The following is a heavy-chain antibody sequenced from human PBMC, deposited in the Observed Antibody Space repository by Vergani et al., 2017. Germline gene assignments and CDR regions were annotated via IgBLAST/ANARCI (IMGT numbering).Heavy chain of an antibody. CDR3: ARGDIVVVPAALDAFDI. D-gene: IGHD2-2*01. V-gene: IGHV4-61*10. CDR2: IYYSGST. J-gene: IGHJ3*02. Sequence: QVQLQESGPGLVKPSETLSLTCTVSGGSVSSGSYYWSWIRQPAGKGLEWIGYIYYSGSTNYNPSLKSRVTISGDTSKNQFSLKLSSVTAADTAVYYCARGDIVVVPAALDAFDIWGQGTMVTVSS. CDR1: GGSVSSGSYY.